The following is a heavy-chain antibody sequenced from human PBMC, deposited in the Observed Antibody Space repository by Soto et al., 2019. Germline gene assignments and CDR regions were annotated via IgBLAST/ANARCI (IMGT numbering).Heavy chain of an antibody. CDR1: GGSINSYY. V-gene: IGHV4-59*01. Sequence: KSSETLSLTCTVSGGSINSYYWSWIRQPPGKGLEWIGYIYYSGSTNYNPSLKSRVTISVDTSKNQFSLKLSSVTAADTAVYYCARDYGDYDAFDIWGQGTMVTVSS. CDR3: ARDYGDYDAFDI. J-gene: IGHJ3*02. CDR2: IYYSGST. D-gene: IGHD4-17*01.